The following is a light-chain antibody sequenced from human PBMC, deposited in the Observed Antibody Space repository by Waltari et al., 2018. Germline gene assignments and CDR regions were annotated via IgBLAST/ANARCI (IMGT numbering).Light chain of an antibody. J-gene: IGKJ4*01. V-gene: IGKV1-39*01. Sequence: DTLMTQSPASLSASVADTATFTCRPTQAIPPYGNGYKKTPGMAPRLLIFSASTLHRGVSSRFRGSGSGTDFTLTITDLQPDDFATYYCQQSYSAPLHFGGGTRVDI. CDR1: QAIPPY. CDR3: QQSYSAPLH. CDR2: SAS.